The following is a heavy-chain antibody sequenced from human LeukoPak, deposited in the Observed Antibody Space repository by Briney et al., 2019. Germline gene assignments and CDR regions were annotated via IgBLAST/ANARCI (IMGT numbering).Heavy chain of an antibody. V-gene: IGHV3-53*01. CDR2: IYSGGST. CDR1: GFTVGSNY. Sequence: GGSLRLSCAASGFTVGSNYMNWVRQAPGKGLEWVSVIYSGGSTYYADSVKGRFTISRDNSKNTLYLQMNSLRAEDTAVYYCATPTTYYDILTGYYEGYYFDYWGQGTLVTVSS. CDR3: ATPTTYYDILTGYYEGYYFDY. D-gene: IGHD3-9*01. J-gene: IGHJ4*02.